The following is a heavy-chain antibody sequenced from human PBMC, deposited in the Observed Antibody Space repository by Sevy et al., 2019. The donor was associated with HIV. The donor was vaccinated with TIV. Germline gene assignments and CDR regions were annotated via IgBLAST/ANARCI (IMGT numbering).Heavy chain of an antibody. CDR2: ISNAGAST. CDR1: GFTFSNYA. CDR3: AVHQSPRYSSSPEDS. V-gene: IGHV3-23*01. D-gene: IGHD3-22*01. J-gene: IGHJ4*02. Sequence: GGSLRLSCTASGFTFSNYAMSWVRQAPGKGLEWVSLISNAGASTYYADSVKGRFTISRDNSKNTLFLQLNSLRAEDTAVYYCAVHQSPRYSSSPEDSWGQGSLVTVSS.